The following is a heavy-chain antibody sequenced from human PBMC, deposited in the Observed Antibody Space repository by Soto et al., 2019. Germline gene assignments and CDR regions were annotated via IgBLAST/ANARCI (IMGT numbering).Heavy chain of an antibody. CDR3: ARNYYGSGSYYIDY. J-gene: IGHJ4*02. Sequence: QVQLVQSGAEVKKPGSSVKVSCKASGGTFSTYAISWVRQAPGQGLEWMGGIITVFGTADYAHKFQGRVTITADESTSTAYMELSSRRYEDTAVYYFARNYYGSGSYYIDYWGQGTLVTVSS. D-gene: IGHD3-10*01. CDR2: IITVFGTA. V-gene: IGHV1-69*12. CDR1: GGTFSTYA.